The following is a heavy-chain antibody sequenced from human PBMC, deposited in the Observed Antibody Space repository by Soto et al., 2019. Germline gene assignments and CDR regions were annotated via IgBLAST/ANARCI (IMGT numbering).Heavy chain of an antibody. J-gene: IGHJ4*02. D-gene: IGHD3-22*01. Sequence: SVKVSCKASGFTFTSSAVPWVRQARGQRLEWIGWIVVGSGNTNYAQKFQERVTITRDMSTSTAYMELSSLRSEDTAVYYCAADPYESSGYYRSGGYWGQ. V-gene: IGHV1-58*01. CDR1: GFTFTSSA. CDR2: IVVGSGNT. CDR3: AADPYESSGYYRSGGY.